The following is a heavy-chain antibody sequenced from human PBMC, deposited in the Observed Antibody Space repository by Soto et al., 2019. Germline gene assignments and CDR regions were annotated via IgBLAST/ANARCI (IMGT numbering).Heavy chain of an antibody. CDR3: AKEKRAAPEVPYFDP. CDR2: ISYDGSNK. D-gene: IGHD6-6*01. J-gene: IGHJ5*02. Sequence: GGSLRLSCAASGFTFSSYGMHWVRQAPGKGLEWVAVISYDGSNKYYADSVKGRFTISRDNSKNTLYLQMNSLRAEDTAVYYCAKEKRAAPEVPYFDPWCQGTLVTVSS. V-gene: IGHV3-30*18. CDR1: GFTFSSYG.